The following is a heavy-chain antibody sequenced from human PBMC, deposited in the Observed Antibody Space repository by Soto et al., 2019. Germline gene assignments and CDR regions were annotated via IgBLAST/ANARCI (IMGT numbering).Heavy chain of an antibody. J-gene: IGHJ6*02. CDR2: IYHSGST. CDR3: ARGSEPGDYYYYYGMDV. V-gene: IGHV4-4*02. CDR1: GGSISSSNW. Sequence: QVQLQESGPGLVKPSGTLSLTCAVSGGSISSSNWWSWVRQPPGKGLEWIGEIYHSGSTNYNPSLKSRVTISVDKSKNQFSLRLSSVTAADTAVYYCARGSEPGDYYYYYGMDVWGQGTTVTVSS.